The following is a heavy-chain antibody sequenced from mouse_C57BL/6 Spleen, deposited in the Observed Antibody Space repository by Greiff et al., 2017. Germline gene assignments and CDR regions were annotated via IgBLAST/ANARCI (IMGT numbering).Heavy chain of an antibody. J-gene: IGHJ2*01. CDR3: TRVITTVADY. CDR2: IDPENGGT. CDR1: GYTFTDYE. V-gene: IGHV1-15*01. D-gene: IGHD1-1*01. Sequence: QVQLQQSGAELVRPGASVTLSCKASGYTFTDYEMHWVKQTPVHGLEWIGAIDPENGGTAYNQKFKGKAILTAAKSSSTAYMELRSLTSEDSAVYYCTRVITTVADYWGQGTTLTVSS.